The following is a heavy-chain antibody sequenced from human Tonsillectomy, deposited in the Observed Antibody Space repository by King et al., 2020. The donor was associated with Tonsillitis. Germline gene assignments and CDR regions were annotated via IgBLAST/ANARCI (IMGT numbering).Heavy chain of an antibody. Sequence: TLKESGPTLVKPPQTLTLTCTFSGFSLSTSGVGVGWIRQPPGKALEWLALIYWNDDKRYSPSLKSRLTITKDTSKNQVVLTMTNMDPVDTATYYCARLAEEYYYDSRGDAFDIWGQGTMVTVSS. CDR3: ARLAEEYYYDSRGDAFDI. D-gene: IGHD3-22*01. J-gene: IGHJ3*02. CDR2: IYWNDDK. V-gene: IGHV2-5*01. CDR1: GFSLSTSGVG.